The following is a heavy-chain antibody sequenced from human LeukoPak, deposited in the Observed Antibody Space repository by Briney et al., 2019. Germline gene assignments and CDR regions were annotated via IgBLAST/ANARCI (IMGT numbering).Heavy chain of an antibody. Sequence: ASVKVSCKASGYTFSSYGVSWVRQAPGQGPEWMAWISVYSGNTKYAQKFQDRVTLTADTSTSTVYMELRSLRSDDTAVNYCARDGWSLGPWGQGTLVTVSS. CDR1: GYTFSSYG. CDR3: ARDGWSLGP. V-gene: IGHV1-18*01. J-gene: IGHJ5*02. CDR2: ISVYSGNT. D-gene: IGHD2-8*01.